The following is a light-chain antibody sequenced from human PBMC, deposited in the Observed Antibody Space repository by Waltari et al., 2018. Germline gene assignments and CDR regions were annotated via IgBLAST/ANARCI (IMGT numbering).Light chain of an antibody. V-gene: IGLV2-14*01. CDR1: SSDIGVYNY. CDR3: SSYTSSSTWV. J-gene: IGLJ3*02. Sequence: QSALTQPASVSGSPGQSISISCTGTSSDIGVYNYVSWYQQHPGKAPKLMIYEVSNRPSGVSNRVSGSKSDNTASLTISGLQAEDEADYYCSSYTSSSTWVFGGGTKLTVL. CDR2: EVS.